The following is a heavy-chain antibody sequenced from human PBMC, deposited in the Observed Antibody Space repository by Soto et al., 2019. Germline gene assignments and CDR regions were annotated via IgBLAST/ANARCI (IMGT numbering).Heavy chain of an antibody. CDR2: IYYRSKWYN. V-gene: IGHV6-1*01. J-gene: IGHJ5*02. CDR1: GDSVSSNSAS. CDR3: TRLSYTVAGP. Sequence: PSQTLSLTCVISGDSVSSNSASWSWIRQSPSRGLEWLGRIYYRSKWYNEYAASVKSRITINPDTSKNQFSLQLNSVTPEDTAVNYCTRLSYTVAGPWGQGTLVTVSS. D-gene: IGHD6-19*01.